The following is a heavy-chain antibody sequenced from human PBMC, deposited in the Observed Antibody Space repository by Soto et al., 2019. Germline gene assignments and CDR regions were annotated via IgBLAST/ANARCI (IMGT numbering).Heavy chain of an antibody. CDR3: ARGSGIVALPGELEDVKYDY. CDR1: GQSFSGHS. D-gene: IGHD1-1*01. J-gene: IGHJ4*02. V-gene: IGHV4-34*01. Sequence: QVQLQQWGAGLVKPSETLSLSCAVYGQSFSGHSWAWIRQPPGTGLEWIGEINESGSTYYNPSLKSRVTISTDTSKNQFSLKLSSVSAADTAAYFFARGSGIVALPGELEDVKYDYWGQGTLVNVSS. CDR2: INESGST.